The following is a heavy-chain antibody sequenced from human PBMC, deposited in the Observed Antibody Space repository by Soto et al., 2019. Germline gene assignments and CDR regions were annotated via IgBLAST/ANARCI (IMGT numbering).Heavy chain of an antibody. D-gene: IGHD6-13*01. CDR3: ARDRSFPYSSSWSDY. V-gene: IGHV1-18*01. J-gene: IGHJ4*02. CDR1: GYTFTSYG. CDR2: ISAYNGNT. Sequence: GASVKVSCKASGYTFTSYGISWVRQAPGQGLEWMGWISAYNGNTNYAQKLQGRVTMTTDTSTSTAYMELRSLRSDDTAVYYCARDRSFPYSSSWSDYWGQGTLVTVSS.